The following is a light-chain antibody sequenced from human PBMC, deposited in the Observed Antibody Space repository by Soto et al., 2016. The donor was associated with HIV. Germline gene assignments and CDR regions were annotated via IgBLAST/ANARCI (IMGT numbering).Light chain of an antibody. CDR2: DNS. CDR1: NIGSES. CDR3: RLWDSNTDHVV. Sequence: SYKLTQPPSVSAAPGKTARITCGGSNIGSESVHWYQQKPGQAPVVVVCDNSDRPSGIPERFSGSKFGNMATLTISRVEAGDEADYYCRLWDSNTDHVVFGGGTKLTVL. V-gene: IGLV3-21*03. J-gene: IGLJ2*01.